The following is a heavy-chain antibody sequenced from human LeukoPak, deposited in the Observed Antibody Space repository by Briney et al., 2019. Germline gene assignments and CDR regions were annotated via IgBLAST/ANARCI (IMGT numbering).Heavy chain of an antibody. CDR1: GGTFSSYA. CDR3: ARDRGVGQLANYYYYMDV. Sequence: ASVKVSCKASGGTFSSYAISWVRQAPGQGLEWMGRIIPILGIANYAQKFQGRVTITADKSTSTAYMELSSLRSEDTAVYYCARDRGVGQLANYYYYMDVWGKGTTVTVSS. V-gene: IGHV1-69*04. D-gene: IGHD6-6*01. CDR2: IIPILGIA. J-gene: IGHJ6*03.